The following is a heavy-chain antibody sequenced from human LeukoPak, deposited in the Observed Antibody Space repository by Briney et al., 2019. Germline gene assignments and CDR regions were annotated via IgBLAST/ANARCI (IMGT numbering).Heavy chain of an antibody. V-gene: IGHV1-8*02. CDR3: AIVGATMLDY. Sequence: ASVKVSCKASGYTFTGYYMHWVRQATGQGLEWMGWMNPNSGNTGYAQKFQGRVTMTRNTSISTAYMELSSLRSEDTAVYYCAIVGATMLDYWGQGTLVTVSS. CDR1: GYTFTGYY. CDR2: MNPNSGNT. D-gene: IGHD1-26*01. J-gene: IGHJ4*02.